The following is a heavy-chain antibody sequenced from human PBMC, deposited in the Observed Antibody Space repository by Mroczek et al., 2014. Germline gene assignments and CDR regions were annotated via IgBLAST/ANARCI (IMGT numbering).Heavy chain of an antibody. D-gene: IGHD6-13*01. Sequence: QVQLQESGGGVVQPGRSLRLSCAASGFTFSSYAMHWVRQAPGKGLEWVAVISYDGSNKYYADSVKGRFTISRDNSKNTLYLQMNSLRAEDTAVYYCARGEALIAAADTDFDYWGQGTLVTVSS. CDR1: GFTFSSYA. V-gene: IGHV3-30-3*01. J-gene: IGHJ4*02. CDR3: ARGEALIAAADTDFDY. CDR2: ISYDGSNK.